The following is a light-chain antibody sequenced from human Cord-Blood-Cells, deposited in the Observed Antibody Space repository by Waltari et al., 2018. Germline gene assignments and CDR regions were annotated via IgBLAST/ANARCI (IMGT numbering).Light chain of an antibody. J-gene: IGLJ2*01. CDR3: SSYAGSNVV. CDR2: EGS. V-gene: IGLV2-8*01. CDR1: SSDVGGYNY. Sequence: QSALTQPPSASGSPGQSVTISCTGTSSDVGGYNYVSWYQQHPGKAPKLMIYEGSKRPAVVHDRFSGSKSGNTASLTVSGLQADDEADYYCSSYAGSNVVFGGGTKLTVL.